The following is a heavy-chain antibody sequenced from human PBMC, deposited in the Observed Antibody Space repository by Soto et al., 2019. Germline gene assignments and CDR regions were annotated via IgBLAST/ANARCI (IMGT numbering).Heavy chain of an antibody. J-gene: IGHJ4*02. Sequence: GVSLRLSFAASGFTFSSYSMNWVRQAPGKGLEWVSSISSSSYIYYADSVKGRFTISRDNAKNSLYLQMNSLRAEDTAVYYCARVPIDYCSSTSCYGSFDYWGQGTLVTVSS. CDR2: ISSSSYI. V-gene: IGHV3-21*01. D-gene: IGHD2-2*01. CDR1: GFTFSSYS. CDR3: ARVPIDYCSSTSCYGSFDY.